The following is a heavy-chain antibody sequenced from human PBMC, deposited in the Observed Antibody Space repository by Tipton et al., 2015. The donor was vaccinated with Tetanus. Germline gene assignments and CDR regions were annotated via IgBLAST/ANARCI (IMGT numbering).Heavy chain of an antibody. CDR2: ISYDGSNK. D-gene: IGHD6-19*01. CDR3: AKARGYSSGWARGADAFDI. V-gene: IGHV3-30*18. CDR1: GFTFSSYG. Sequence: SLRLSCAASGFTFSSYGMHWVRQAPGKGLEWVAVISYDGSNKYYADSVKGRFTISRDNSKNTLYLQMNSLRAEDTAVYYCAKARGYSSGWARGADAFDIWGQGTMVTVSS. J-gene: IGHJ3*02.